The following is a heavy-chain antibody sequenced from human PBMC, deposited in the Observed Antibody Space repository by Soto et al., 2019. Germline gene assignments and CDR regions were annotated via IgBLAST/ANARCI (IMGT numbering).Heavy chain of an antibody. CDR3: ASRKSSPYSDY. CDR1: GGSISSGDYY. Sequence: PSETLSLTCTVSGGSISSGDYYWSWIRQPPGKGLEWIGNIYYSGSTYYNPSLKSRVTISIDTSKNQFSLKLSSVTAADTAVYYCASRKSSPYSDYWGQGTLVTVSS. CDR2: IYYSGST. J-gene: IGHJ4*02. V-gene: IGHV4-30-4*01. D-gene: IGHD2-21*01.